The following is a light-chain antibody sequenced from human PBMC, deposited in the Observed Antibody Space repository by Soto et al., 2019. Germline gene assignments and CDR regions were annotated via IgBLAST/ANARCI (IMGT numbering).Light chain of an antibody. CDR3: QQYYSYLGT. Sequence: AIRMTQSPSSLSASTGDRVTITCRPSQGISSYLAWYQQKPGKAPKLLIYAASTLQSGVPSRFSGSGSGTDVTLTISCLQSEDFATYYCQQYYSYLGTFGQGTKVEIK. J-gene: IGKJ1*01. CDR2: AAS. V-gene: IGKV1-8*01. CDR1: QGISSY.